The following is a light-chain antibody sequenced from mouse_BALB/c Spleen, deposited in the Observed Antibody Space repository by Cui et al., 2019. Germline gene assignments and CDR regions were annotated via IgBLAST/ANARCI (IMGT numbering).Light chain of an antibody. CDR3: QHFWGTPFT. J-gene: IGKJ4*01. V-gene: IGKV12-46*01. CDR2: AAT. Sequence: DIQMTQSPASLSVSVGETVTITCRASENIYSNLAWYQQKQGKSPQLLVYAATNLADCVPSRFSGSGSGTQYSLKINSLQSEDFGSYYCQHFWGTPFTFGSGTKLEIK. CDR1: ENIYSN.